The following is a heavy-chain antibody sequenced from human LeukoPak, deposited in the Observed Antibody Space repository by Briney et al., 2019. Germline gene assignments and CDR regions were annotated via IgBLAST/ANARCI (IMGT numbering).Heavy chain of an antibody. Sequence: PSETLSLTCTVSGGSISSYYWSWIRQPPGKGLEWIGYIYYSGSTNYNPSLKSRVSISFDTSKNQFSLKLSSVTAADTAVYYCARDGSGVWFDPWGQGTLVIVSS. V-gene: IGHV4-59*01. J-gene: IGHJ5*02. CDR2: IYYSGST. CDR3: ARDGSGVWFDP. CDR1: GGSISSYY. D-gene: IGHD3-10*01.